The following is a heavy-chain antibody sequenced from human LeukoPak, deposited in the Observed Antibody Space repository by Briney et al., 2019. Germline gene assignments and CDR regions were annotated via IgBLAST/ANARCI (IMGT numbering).Heavy chain of an antibody. Sequence: SETLSLTCAVSGGSFSGYYWSWVRQTPGKGLEWVGEINHNGNTNYNPSLKSRVVISLHTSKNQFSLRLSSVTAADTAVFYCARGAINYDGYSAYWGQGTLVTVSS. J-gene: IGHJ4*02. D-gene: IGHD4-23*01. CDR3: ARGAINYDGYSAY. CDR2: INHNGNT. CDR1: GGSFSGYY. V-gene: IGHV4-34*01.